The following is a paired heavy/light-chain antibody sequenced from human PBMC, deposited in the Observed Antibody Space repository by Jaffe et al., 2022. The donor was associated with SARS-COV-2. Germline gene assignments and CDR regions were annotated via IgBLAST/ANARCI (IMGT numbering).Heavy chain of an antibody. CDR3: ARDLFGYNNDRDY. V-gene: IGHV1-69*06. CDR2: IIPISDTP. Sequence: QVQLVQSGAEMRKVGSSVKVSCKSSGGTFSSYAFSWVRQAPGQGLEWVGGIIPISDTPTYAPAFRGRVAITADKSTTTVHMELTNLRFEDTATYYCARDLFGYNNDRDYWGQGTLVTVSS. CDR1: GGTFSSYA. J-gene: IGHJ4*02. D-gene: IGHD5-18*01.
Light chain of an antibody. V-gene: IGLV1-47*01. Sequence: QSVLTQPPSASGTPGQRVTIDCSGSSSDIGTNYVYWYQQLPGTAPKLLIYRNNKRPSGVPDRFSGSKSGTSASLVISGLRSEDEADYYCATRDDTRVGVFGTGTKVIVL. CDR2: RNN. CDR1: SSDIGTNY. J-gene: IGLJ1*01. CDR3: ATRDDTRVGV.